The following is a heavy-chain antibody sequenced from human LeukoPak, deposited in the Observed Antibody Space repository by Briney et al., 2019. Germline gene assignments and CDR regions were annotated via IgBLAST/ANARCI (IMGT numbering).Heavy chain of an antibody. CDR1: GFTFSDYY. J-gene: IGHJ4*02. Sequence: GGSLRLSCAASGFTFSDYYMSWIRQAPGKGLEWVSYISSSGSTIYHADSVKGRFTISRDNAKNSLYLQMDSLRAEDTAVYYCARDRTVGAFDYWGQGTLVTVSS. CDR3: ARDRTVGAFDY. CDR2: ISSSGSTI. V-gene: IGHV3-11*01. D-gene: IGHD4-11*01.